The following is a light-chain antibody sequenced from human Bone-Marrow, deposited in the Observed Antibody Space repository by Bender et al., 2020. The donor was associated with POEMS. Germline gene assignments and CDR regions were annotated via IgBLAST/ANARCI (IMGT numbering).Light chain of an antibody. CDR2: YDD. CDR1: SSNIGNHG. J-gene: IGLJ2*01. V-gene: IGLV1-36*01. Sequence: QSVVTQPPSLSEAPRQRVTTSCSGSSSNIGNHGVNWYQQLPGEAPKLLIYYDDLLTPGVSDRFSASKSGTSASLAISEVQSVDEALYYCSAWDDSLSGWVFVEGTQLTVL. CDR3: SAWDDSLSGWV.